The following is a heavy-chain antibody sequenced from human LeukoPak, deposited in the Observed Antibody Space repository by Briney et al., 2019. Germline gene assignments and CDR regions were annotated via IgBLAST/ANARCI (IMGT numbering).Heavy chain of an antibody. V-gene: IGHV4-59*01. Sequence: SGTLSLTCTVSGGSISSYYWSWIRQPPGKGLEWIGYIYYSGSTSYNPSLKSRVTISVDTSKNQFSLKLSSVTAADTAVYYCSRENGAFSPFGYWGQGTLVT. CDR1: GGSISSYY. D-gene: IGHD2-8*01. CDR2: IYYSGST. J-gene: IGHJ4*02. CDR3: SRENGAFSPFGY.